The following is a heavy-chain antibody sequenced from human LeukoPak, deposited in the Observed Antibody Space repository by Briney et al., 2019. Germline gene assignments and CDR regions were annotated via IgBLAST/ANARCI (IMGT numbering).Heavy chain of an antibody. V-gene: IGHV3-9*01. J-gene: IGHJ3*02. CDR1: GFTFDDYA. D-gene: IGHD3-3*01. Sequence: GRSLRLSCAASGFTFDDYAMHWVRQAPGKGLEWVSGSSWNSGSIGYADSVKGRFTISRDNAKNSLYLQMNSLRAEDTALYYCAKGGFGVVTVEAFDIWGQGTMVTVSS. CDR3: AKGGFGVVTVEAFDI. CDR2: SSWNSGSI.